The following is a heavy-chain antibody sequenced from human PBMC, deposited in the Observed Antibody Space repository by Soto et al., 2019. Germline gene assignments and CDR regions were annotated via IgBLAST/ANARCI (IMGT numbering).Heavy chain of an antibody. V-gene: IGHV3-30-3*01. CDR1: GFTFSSYA. D-gene: IGHD3-22*01. J-gene: IGHJ3*02. Sequence: QVQLVESGGGVVQPGRSLRLSCAASGFTFSSYAMHWVRQAPGKGLEWVAVISYDGSNKYYADSVKGRFTISRDNSKNTLYLQMNSLRAEDTAVYYCARGTADSSGYYYATDAFDIWGQGTMVTVSS. CDR3: ARGTADSSGYYYATDAFDI. CDR2: ISYDGSNK.